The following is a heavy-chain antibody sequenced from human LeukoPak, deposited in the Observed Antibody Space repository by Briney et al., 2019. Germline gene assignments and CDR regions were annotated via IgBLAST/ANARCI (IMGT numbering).Heavy chain of an antibody. Sequence: PSETLSLTCAVSGGSISSYYWSWIRQPAAKGLEWMGGIYYSGSTYYNPSLKSRVTISIDTTKNQISLKLSSVTAADTAVYCCARGPRGFWSGYVILPFQDWGQGTLVTVSP. V-gene: IGHV4-59*10. D-gene: IGHD3-3*01. CDR1: GGSISSYY. J-gene: IGHJ1*01. CDR2: IYYSGST. CDR3: ARGPRGFWSGYVILPFQD.